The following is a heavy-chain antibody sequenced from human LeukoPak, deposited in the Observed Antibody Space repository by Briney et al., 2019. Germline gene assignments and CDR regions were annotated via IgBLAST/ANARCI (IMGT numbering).Heavy chain of an antibody. Sequence: PSETLSLTFTVSGGSISSYYWSWIRQPPGKGLEWIGYIYYSGSTNYNPSLKSRVTISVDTSKNQFSLKLSSVTAVDTAVYYCARSDRGELHFDYWGQGTLVTVSS. V-gene: IGHV4-59*01. D-gene: IGHD1-26*01. CDR2: IYYSGST. CDR1: GGSISSYY. J-gene: IGHJ4*02. CDR3: ARSDRGELHFDY.